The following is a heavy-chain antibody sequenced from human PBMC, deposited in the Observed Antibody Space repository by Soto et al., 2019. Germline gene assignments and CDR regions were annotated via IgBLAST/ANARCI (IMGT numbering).Heavy chain of an antibody. CDR2: IGGTVGDSDGVP. Sequence: EVQLLESGGDLVQPGGSLRLSCVASGFILNNYAMSWVRQAPGKGLEWVSSIGGTVGDSDGVPWYEDSVKGRFTIPRDSSANTLLLQMDKLSAEDSVLYYCVKRGRNWGAIDVWGQGTTVVVSS. CDR1: GFILNNYA. J-gene: IGHJ6*02. D-gene: IGHD7-27*01. V-gene: IGHV3-23*01. CDR3: VKRGRNWGAIDV.